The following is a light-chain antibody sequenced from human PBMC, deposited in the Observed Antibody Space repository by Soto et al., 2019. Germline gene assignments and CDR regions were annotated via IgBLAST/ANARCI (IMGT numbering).Light chain of an antibody. V-gene: IGKV4-1*01. Sequence: DIVMTQSPDSLAVSLGERATINCKSSQSVLYSSNNKNYLAWYQQKPGQPPKLLIYWASTRESGVPDRFSGGGFGTDFTLTISSLQSEDFAVYYCQLYNSWPLTFGGGTKVDIK. CDR3: QLYNSWPLT. CDR1: QSVLYSSNNKNY. CDR2: WAS. J-gene: IGKJ4*01.